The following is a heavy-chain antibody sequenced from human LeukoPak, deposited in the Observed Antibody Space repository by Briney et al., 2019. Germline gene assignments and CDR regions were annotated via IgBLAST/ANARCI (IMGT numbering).Heavy chain of an antibody. D-gene: IGHD2-2*01. Sequence: AGGSLRLSCAASGFTFSRYVMSWVRQAPGKGLEWVSAISGSGGSTYYADSVKGRFTISRDNSKNTLYLQMNSLRAEDTAKYYCAKVASLCTSTSCVRGGFDYWGQGTLVTVSS. CDR2: ISGSGGST. CDR3: AKVASLCTSTSCVRGGFDY. J-gene: IGHJ4*02. V-gene: IGHV3-23*01. CDR1: GFTFSRYV.